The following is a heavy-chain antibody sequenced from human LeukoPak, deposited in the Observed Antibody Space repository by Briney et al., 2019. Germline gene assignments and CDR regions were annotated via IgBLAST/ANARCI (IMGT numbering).Heavy chain of an antibody. CDR1: GYSFTNYW. D-gene: IGHD2-2*02. CDR3: AIGGDSSTSCYRYFDY. J-gene: IGHJ4*02. V-gene: IGHV5-51*01. CDR2: IYPGDSDT. Sequence: GESLKISCKGSGYSFTNYWIGWVRQMPGKGLEWMGIIYPGDSDTRYSPSFQGQVTISADKSISTAYLQWSSLKASDTAMYYCAIGGDSSTSCYRYFDYWGQGTLVTVSS.